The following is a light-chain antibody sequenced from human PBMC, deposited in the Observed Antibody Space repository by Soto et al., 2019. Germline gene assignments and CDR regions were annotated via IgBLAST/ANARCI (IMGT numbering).Light chain of an antibody. J-gene: IGLJ2*01. CDR2: DVS. Sequence: QSVLTQPASVSGSPGQSITISCTGTSSDVGGYNYVSWYQQYPGKAPKLMIYDVSDRPSGISSRFSGSKSGNTASLTISGLQAEDEADYYCSSYTRSSTLVFGGGTKLTVL. V-gene: IGLV2-14*01. CDR1: SSDVGGYNY. CDR3: SSYTRSSTLV.